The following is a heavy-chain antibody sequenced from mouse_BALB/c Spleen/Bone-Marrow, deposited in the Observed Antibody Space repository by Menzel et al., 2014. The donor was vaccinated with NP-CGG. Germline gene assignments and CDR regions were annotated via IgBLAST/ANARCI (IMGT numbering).Heavy chain of an antibody. V-gene: IGHV1S132*01. CDR1: GYTFTSYW. CDR2: IFPGTGTT. CDR3: ASRDSSGYVPDY. Sequence: QVQLQQSGAELVKPGASVKLSCKPSGYTFTSYWIHWVKQRPGQGLGWIGEIFPGTGTTYYNEKSKGKATLTIDTSSSTAYMQLSSLTSEDSAVYFCASRDSSGYVPDYWGQGTTLTVSS. D-gene: IGHD3-2*01. J-gene: IGHJ2*01.